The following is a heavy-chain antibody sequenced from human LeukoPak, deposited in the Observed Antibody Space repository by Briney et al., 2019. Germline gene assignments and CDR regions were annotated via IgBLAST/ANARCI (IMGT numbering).Heavy chain of an antibody. CDR3: ARGSDYYDSSGLGY. Sequence: PSETLSLTCTVSGGSISSSGYYWGWIRQPPGKGLEWIGSIHYSGSTYYNPSLNSRVTISIDTSNNQFSLKLSFVTAADTAVYYCARGSDYYDSSGLGYWGQGTLVTVSS. CDR2: IHYSGST. CDR1: GGSISSSGYY. D-gene: IGHD3-22*01. V-gene: IGHV4-39*07. J-gene: IGHJ4*02.